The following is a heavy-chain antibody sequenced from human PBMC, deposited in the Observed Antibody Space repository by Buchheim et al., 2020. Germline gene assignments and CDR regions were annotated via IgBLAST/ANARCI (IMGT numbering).Heavy chain of an antibody. CDR1: GFTFSSYW. D-gene: IGHD4-17*01. J-gene: IGHJ6*02. CDR3: ASRYGDYYYAMDV. CDR2: IKTDGSGT. V-gene: IGHV3-74*01. Sequence: EVQLVESGGGLVQPGGSLRLSCAASGFTFSSYWMHWVRQAPGEWLVWVSRIKTDGSGTSYADSVKGRFAISSDSAKNTLYLQMSSLRAEDSAVYYCASRYGDYYYAMDVWGQGTT.